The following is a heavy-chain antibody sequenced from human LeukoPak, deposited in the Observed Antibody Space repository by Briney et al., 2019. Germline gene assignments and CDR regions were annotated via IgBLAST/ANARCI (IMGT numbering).Heavy chain of an antibody. CDR3: ARDATGVRMDV. D-gene: IGHD7-27*01. J-gene: IGHJ6*02. Sequence: PGGSLRLSCAASGITVSSNYMSWVRQAPGKGLEWVSVIYSGGSTYYADSVKGRYTISRDNSKNTLYLQMNSLRAEDTAVYFCARDATGVRMDVWGRGTTVTVSS. CDR2: IYSGGST. CDR1: GITVSSNY. V-gene: IGHV3-66*01.